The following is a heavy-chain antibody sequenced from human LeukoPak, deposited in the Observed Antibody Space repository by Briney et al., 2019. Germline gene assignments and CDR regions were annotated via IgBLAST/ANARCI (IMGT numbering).Heavy chain of an antibody. Sequence: ASVKVSCKASGYTFTSYGISWVRQAPGQGLEWMGWISAHNGDMNYAQKLQGRVTMTTDTSTRTAYMELRSLRSDDTAVYYCARVRYSDWVSTAGYMDVWGKGTTVTVSS. J-gene: IGHJ6*03. CDR2: ISAHNGDM. CDR3: ARVRYSDWVSTAGYMDV. D-gene: IGHD3-9*01. CDR1: GYTFTSYG. V-gene: IGHV1-18*01.